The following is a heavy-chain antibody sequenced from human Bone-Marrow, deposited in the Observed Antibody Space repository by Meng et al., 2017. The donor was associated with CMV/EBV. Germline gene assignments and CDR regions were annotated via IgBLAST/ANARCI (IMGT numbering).Heavy chain of an antibody. V-gene: IGHV3-53*01. J-gene: IGHJ4*02. CDR3: ARVIGGYSNWGAFDY. CDR1: GFTVSSNY. D-gene: IGHD4-11*01. Sequence: GGSLRLSCAASGFTVSSNYMSWVRQAPGKGLEWVSVIYSGGSTYYADSVKGRFTISRDNSKNTLYLQMNSLRAEDTAVYYCARVIGGYSNWGAFDYWGQGTLVTVAS. CDR2: IYSGGST.